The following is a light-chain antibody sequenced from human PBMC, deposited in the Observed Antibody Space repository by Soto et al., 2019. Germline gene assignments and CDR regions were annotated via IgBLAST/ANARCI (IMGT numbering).Light chain of an antibody. J-gene: IGLJ2*01. Sequence: QSALTQPASVSGSPGQSITISCTGTSSDVGGYNYVSWYQQHPGKAPQLMIYEVNNRPSGVSNRFSGSKSGNTDSLTISGLQAEDEAYYYCSSHTTSGTLIFGGGTKLTVL. V-gene: IGLV2-14*01. CDR3: SSHTTSGTLI. CDR2: EVN. CDR1: SSDVGGYNY.